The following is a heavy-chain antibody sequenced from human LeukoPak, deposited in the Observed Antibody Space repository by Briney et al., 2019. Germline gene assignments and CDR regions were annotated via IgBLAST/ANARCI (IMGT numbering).Heavy chain of an antibody. J-gene: IGHJ4*02. CDR2: ISGSGGST. Sequence: GGSLRLSCAASGFTFSSYAMSWVRQAPGKGLEWVSAISGSGGSTYYADSVKGRFTISRDNSKNTLYLQMNSLRAEDTAVYYRAKALYGPYYFDYWGQGTLVTVSS. V-gene: IGHV3-23*01. CDR1: GFTFSSYA. CDR3: AKALYGPYYFDY. D-gene: IGHD2/OR15-2a*01.